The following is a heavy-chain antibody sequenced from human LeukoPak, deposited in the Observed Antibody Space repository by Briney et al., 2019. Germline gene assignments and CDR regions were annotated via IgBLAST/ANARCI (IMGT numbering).Heavy chain of an antibody. J-gene: IGHJ6*03. CDR2: ITGSGSYI. CDR1: AFSFSNYN. D-gene: IGHD1-26*01. V-gene: IGHV3-21*01. Sequence: TGGSLRLSCAASAFSFSNYNMNWVRQAPGKGLEWVSSITGSGSYIYYADSVKGRFTISRDNAKNSLYLQLNSLRAEETAVYYCARDPYSGSYPYYYYYYMDVWGKGTTVTISS. CDR3: ARDPYSGSYPYYYYYYMDV.